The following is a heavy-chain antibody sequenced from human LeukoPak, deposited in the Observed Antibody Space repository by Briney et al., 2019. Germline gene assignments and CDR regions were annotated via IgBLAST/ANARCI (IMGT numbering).Heavy chain of an antibody. CDR1: GFTFSNTW. CDR2: IRYDGSNK. CDR3: AKRETVTSPMDV. V-gene: IGHV3-30*02. D-gene: IGHD4-11*01. Sequence: PGGSLRLSCAASGFTFSNTWMSWVRQAPGKGLEWVAFIRYDGSNKYYADSVKGRFTISRDNSKNTLYLQMNSLRAEDTAVYYCAKRETVTSPMDVWGKGTTVTVSS. J-gene: IGHJ6*03.